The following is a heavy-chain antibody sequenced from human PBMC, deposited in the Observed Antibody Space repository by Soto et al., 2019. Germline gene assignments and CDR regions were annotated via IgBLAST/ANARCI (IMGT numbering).Heavy chain of an antibody. CDR3: ARLSGIYYSLDY. CDR2: IFSNDEK. CDR1: GFPLSNVRMG. D-gene: IGHD1-26*01. J-gene: IGHJ4*02. Sequence: SGPTLVNPTETLTLTCTVSGFPLSNVRMGVSWIRQPPGKALEWLAHIFSNDEKSYSTSLVSRLTISKDTSKSQVVLTMTNMDPVDTATYYCARLSGIYYSLDYWGQGTLVTVSS. V-gene: IGHV2-26*01.